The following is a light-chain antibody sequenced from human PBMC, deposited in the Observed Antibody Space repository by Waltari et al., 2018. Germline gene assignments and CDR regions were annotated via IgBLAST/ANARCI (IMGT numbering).Light chain of an antibody. V-gene: IGLV3-10*01. Sequence: SYELTQSPSVSVSPGQTARITCSGDALTKKYAYWFQQKSGLAPVLFMFEDSKRPSGIPERFSGSSSGTMATLTISGAQVEDEADYYCYSTDSSGNYRVFGGGTKLTVL. CDR2: EDS. CDR3: YSTDSSGNYRV. J-gene: IGLJ3*02. CDR1: ALTKKY.